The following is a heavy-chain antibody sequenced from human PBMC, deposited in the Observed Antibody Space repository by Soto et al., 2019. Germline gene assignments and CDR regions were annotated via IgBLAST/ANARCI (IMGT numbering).Heavy chain of an antibody. J-gene: IGHJ1*01. Sequence: QVQLVQSGAEVKKPGSSVKVSCKASGGTFSSYTISWVRQAPGQGLEWMGRLIPILGIANYAQKFQGRVTITADKSTSTAYMELSSLRSEDTAVYYCASFSNLSLRDTLYFQHWGQGTLVTVFS. CDR2: LIPILGIA. D-gene: IGHD3-3*01. CDR1: GGTFSSYT. CDR3: ASFSNLSLRDTLYFQH. V-gene: IGHV1-69*02.